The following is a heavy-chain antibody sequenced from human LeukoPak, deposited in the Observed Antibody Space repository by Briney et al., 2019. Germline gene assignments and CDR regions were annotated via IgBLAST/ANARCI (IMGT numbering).Heavy chain of an antibody. CDR3: AWAFRETRGLAVAGRRGY. Sequence: GGSLRLSCAASGFTFSSYGMHWARQAPGKGLEWVAVISYDGGNKYYADSVKGRFTISRDNSKNTLYLQMNSLRAEDTAVYYCAWAFRETRGLAVAGRRGYWGQGTLVTVSS. CDR2: ISYDGGNK. J-gene: IGHJ4*02. D-gene: IGHD6-19*01. CDR1: GFTFSSYG. V-gene: IGHV3-30*03.